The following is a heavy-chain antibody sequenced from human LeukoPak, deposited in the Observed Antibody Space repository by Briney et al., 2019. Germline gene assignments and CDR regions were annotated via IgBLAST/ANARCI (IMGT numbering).Heavy chain of an antibody. Sequence: GGSLRLSCAASELSVGSNYMTWVRQAPGKGLEWVSLIYSGGSTYYADSVKGRFAISRDKSKNTLYLQMNSLRAEDTAVYYCAKDRAADAPYYFDYWGQGTLVTVSS. CDR1: ELSVGSNY. CDR2: IYSGGST. CDR3: AKDRAADAPYYFDY. J-gene: IGHJ4*02. D-gene: IGHD6-25*01. V-gene: IGHV3-53*01.